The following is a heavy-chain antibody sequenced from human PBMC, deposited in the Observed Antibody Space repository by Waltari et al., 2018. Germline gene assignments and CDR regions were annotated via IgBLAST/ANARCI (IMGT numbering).Heavy chain of an antibody. CDR1: GGSFSGYY. CDR2: INHSGST. Sequence: QVQLQQWGAGLLKPSETLSLTCAVYGGSFSGYYWSWIRQPPGKGLEWIGEINHSGSTNYNPSLKSRVTISVDTSKNQFSLKLSSVTAADTAVYYCARGIAAQAWGQGTLVTVSS. D-gene: IGHD6-13*01. J-gene: IGHJ5*02. V-gene: IGHV4-34*01. CDR3: ARGIAAQA.